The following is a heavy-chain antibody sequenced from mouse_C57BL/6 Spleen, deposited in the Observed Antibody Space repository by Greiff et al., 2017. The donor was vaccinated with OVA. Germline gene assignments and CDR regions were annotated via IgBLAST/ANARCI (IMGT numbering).Heavy chain of an antibody. Sequence: EVKLVESGGGLVKPGGSLKLSCAASGFTFSSYAMSWVRQTPEKRLEWVATISDGGSYTYYPDNVKGRFTISRDNAKNNLYLQMSHLKSDDTAMYYCARGGMAYFDVWGTGTTVTVSS. D-gene: IGHD1-1*02. CDR2: ISDGGSYT. V-gene: IGHV5-4*03. CDR3: ARGGMAYFDV. CDR1: GFTFSSYA. J-gene: IGHJ1*03.